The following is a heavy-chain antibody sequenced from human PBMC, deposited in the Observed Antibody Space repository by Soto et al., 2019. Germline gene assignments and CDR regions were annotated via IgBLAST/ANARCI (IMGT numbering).Heavy chain of an antibody. Sequence: ASVKVSCKASGYTFTSYAMHWVRQAPGQRLEWMGWINAGNGNTKYSQKFQGRVTITRDTSASTAYMELSSLRSEDTVVYYCARTDVVVVAATTSFDYWGQGTLVTVSS. V-gene: IGHV1-3*01. CDR3: ARTDVVVVAATTSFDY. D-gene: IGHD2-15*01. CDR2: INAGNGNT. J-gene: IGHJ4*02. CDR1: GYTFTSYA.